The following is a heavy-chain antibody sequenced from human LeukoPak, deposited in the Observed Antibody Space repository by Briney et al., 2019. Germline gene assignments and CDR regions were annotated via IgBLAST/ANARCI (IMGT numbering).Heavy chain of an antibody. D-gene: IGHD6-6*01. CDR3: AKEMEAARPRGDAFDI. CDR2: IRYDGSNK. Sequence: GGSLRLSCAASGFTFSSYGMHWVRQAPDKGLEWVAFIRYDGSNKYYADSVKGRFTISRDNSKNTLHLQMNSLRAEDTAVYYCAKEMEAARPRGDAFDIWGQGTMVTVSS. CDR1: GFTFSSYG. V-gene: IGHV3-30*02. J-gene: IGHJ3*02.